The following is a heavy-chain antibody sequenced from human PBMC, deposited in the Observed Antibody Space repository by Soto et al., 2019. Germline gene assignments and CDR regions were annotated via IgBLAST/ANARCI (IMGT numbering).Heavy chain of an antibody. CDR3: AHRLDPFWYFDL. CDR2: IYWYDDK. Sequence: QITLKESGPTLVKPTQTLTLTCTFSGFSLSTSGVGVGWIRQPPGKALEWLALIYWYDDKRYSPSLKSRLPITKDASTNKVVLTMTNMDPVDNATYYCAHRLDPFWYFDLWGRGTLVTVSS. J-gene: IGHJ2*01. D-gene: IGHD2-2*03. V-gene: IGHV2-5*01. CDR1: GFSLSTSGVG.